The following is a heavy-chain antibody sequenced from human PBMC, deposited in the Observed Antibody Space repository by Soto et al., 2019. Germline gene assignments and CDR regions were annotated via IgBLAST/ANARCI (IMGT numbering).Heavy chain of an antibody. CDR2: INPNSGGT. CDR3: ARDEVRYCISTSCGGYYYYYGMDV. D-gene: IGHD2-2*01. J-gene: IGHJ6*02. V-gene: IGHV1-2*04. CDR1: GYTFTGYY. Sequence: GASVKVSCKASGYTFTGYYMHWVRQAPGQGLEWMGWINPNSGGTNYAQKFQGWVTMTRDTSISTAYMELSRLRSDDTAVYYFARDEVRYCISTSCGGYYYYYGMDVWGQGTTVTVSS.